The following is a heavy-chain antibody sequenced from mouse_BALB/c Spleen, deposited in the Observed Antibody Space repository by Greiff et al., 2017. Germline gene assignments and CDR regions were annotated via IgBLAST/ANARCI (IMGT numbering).Heavy chain of an antibody. D-gene: IGHD4-1*01. Sequence: EVQRVESGGGLVQPGGSRKLSCAASGFTFSSFGMHWVRQAPEKGLEWVAYISSGSSTIYYADTVKGRFTISRDNPKNTLFLQMTSLRSEDTAMYYCARSRKWDAGDFDYWGQGTTLTVSS. CDR3: ARSRKWDAGDFDY. CDR1: GFTFSSFG. V-gene: IGHV5-17*02. CDR2: ISSGSSTI. J-gene: IGHJ2*01.